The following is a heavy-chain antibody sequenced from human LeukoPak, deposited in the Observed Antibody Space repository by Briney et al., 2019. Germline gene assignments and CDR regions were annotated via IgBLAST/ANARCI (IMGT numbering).Heavy chain of an antibody. CDR2: IRYDGSNK. J-gene: IGHJ3*02. D-gene: IGHD3-22*01. Sequence: GGSLRLSCAASGFTFSSYGMHWVRQAPGKGLEWVAFIRYDGSNKYYADSVRGRFTISRDNSKNTLYLQMNSLRAEDTAVYYCANRDSPAFDIWGQGTMVTVSS. CDR1: GFTFSSYG. V-gene: IGHV3-30*02. CDR3: ANRDSPAFDI.